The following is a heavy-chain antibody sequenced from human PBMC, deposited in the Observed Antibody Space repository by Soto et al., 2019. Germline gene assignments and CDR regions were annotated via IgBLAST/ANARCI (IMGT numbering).Heavy chain of an antibody. V-gene: IGHV1-18*04. J-gene: IGHJ4*02. CDR1: GYTLTRDG. CDR3: ARSRGGASIGPHGSWVADY. CDR2: ISAYNGNT. D-gene: IGHD6-13*01. Sequence: VPVKGSCKASGYTLTRDGVSWVRKERGQGLVWMGWISAYNGNTNYAQKLQGRVTMTTDTSTSTAYMELRSLRSDDTAVYYCARSRGGASIGPHGSWVADYWGQGTSVTVTS.